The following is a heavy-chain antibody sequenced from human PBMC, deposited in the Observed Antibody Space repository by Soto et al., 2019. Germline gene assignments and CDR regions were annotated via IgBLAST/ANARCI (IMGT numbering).Heavy chain of an antibody. Sequence: ASVKVSCKASGYTFTSYGISWVRQAPGQGLEWMGRNSAYNGNTNYAQKLQGRVTMTTDTSTSTAFMELRSLRSDDTAVYYCARFTYYDFWSGPQNDAFDIWGQGTMVTVSS. CDR3: ARFTYYDFWSGPQNDAFDI. CDR1: GYTFTSYG. J-gene: IGHJ3*02. D-gene: IGHD3-3*01. V-gene: IGHV1-18*01. CDR2: NSAYNGNT.